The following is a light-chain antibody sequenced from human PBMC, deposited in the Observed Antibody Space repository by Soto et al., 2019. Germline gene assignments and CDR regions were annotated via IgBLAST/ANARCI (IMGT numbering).Light chain of an antibody. CDR2: AAS. Sequence: DIQMTQSPSPLSASVGDSVTITCRASQDISNNLGWFQQKPGKAPKRLIYAASSLQSGVPSRFSGSGSGTEFTLTISSLQPEDFATYYCLQHTYLWTFGQGTKVDIK. CDR1: QDISNN. CDR3: LQHTYLWT. J-gene: IGKJ1*01. V-gene: IGKV1-17*01.